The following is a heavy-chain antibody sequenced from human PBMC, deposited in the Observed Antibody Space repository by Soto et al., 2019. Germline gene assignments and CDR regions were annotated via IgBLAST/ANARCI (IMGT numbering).Heavy chain of an antibody. CDR1: GFTFSSYA. CDR2: ISYDGSNK. Sequence: QVQLVESGGGVVQPGRSLRLSCVASGFTFSSYAMHWVRQAPGKGLEWVAVISYDGSNKYYADSVKGRFTISRDNSKNTLYLQMKSLRAEDTAVYYCARETYSSGWTPTFDYWGQGTLVTVSS. J-gene: IGHJ4*02. D-gene: IGHD6-19*01. CDR3: ARETYSSGWTPTFDY. V-gene: IGHV3-30-3*01.